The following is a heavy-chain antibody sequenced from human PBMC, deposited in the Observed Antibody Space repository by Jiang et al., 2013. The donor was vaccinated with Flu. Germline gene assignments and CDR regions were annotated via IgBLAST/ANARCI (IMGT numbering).Heavy chain of an antibody. CDR2: IDPTDSYT. Sequence: GAEVKKPGESLRISCKGSGYSFTSYWISWVRQMPGKGLEWMGRIDPTDSYTNYSPSFQGHISLSADKSISTAYCSGQPEASDSAMYYCARHGEISAAGGFDYW. V-gene: IGHV5-10-1*02. D-gene: IGHD6-13*01. CDR3: ARHGEISAAGGFDY. J-gene: IGHJ4*01. CDR1: GYSFTSYW.